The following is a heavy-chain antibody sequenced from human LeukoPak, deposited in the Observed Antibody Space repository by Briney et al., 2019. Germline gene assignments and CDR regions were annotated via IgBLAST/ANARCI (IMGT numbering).Heavy chain of an antibody. D-gene: IGHD2-15*01. CDR3: ARNPPYCSGGSCYPYYFDY. CDR1: GYTFTSYG. J-gene: IGHJ4*02. Sequence: ASVKVSCKASGYTFTSYGIGWVRQAPGQGLEWMGWISTYNGNTNYAQKLQGRVTMTTDTSTSTAYMELRSLSSDDTAVYYCARNPPYCSGGSCYPYYFDYWGQGTLVTVSS. V-gene: IGHV1-18*01. CDR2: ISTYNGNT.